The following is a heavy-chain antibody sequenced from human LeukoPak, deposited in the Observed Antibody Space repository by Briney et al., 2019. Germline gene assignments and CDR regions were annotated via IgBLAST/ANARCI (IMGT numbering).Heavy chain of an antibody. CDR3: ARESDGYWFDP. CDR1: GGSISSSSYY. D-gene: IGHD4-17*01. Sequence: TSETLSLTCTVSGGSISSSSYYWGWIRQPPGKGLEWIGSIYYSGSTYYNPSLKSRVTISVDTSKNQFSLKLSSVTAADTAVYYCARESDGYWFDPWGQGTLVTVSS. V-gene: IGHV4-39*07. CDR2: IYYSGST. J-gene: IGHJ5*02.